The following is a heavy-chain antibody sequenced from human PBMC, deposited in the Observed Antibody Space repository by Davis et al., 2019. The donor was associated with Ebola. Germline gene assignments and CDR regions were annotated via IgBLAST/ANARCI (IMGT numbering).Heavy chain of an antibody. D-gene: IGHD4-17*01. CDR3: ARLVFSTVTTPRSYYYYYGMDV. J-gene: IGHJ6*04. V-gene: IGHV4-61*01. Sequence: SETLSLTCTVSGGSVSSGSYYWSWIRQPPGKGLEWIGYMYYSGSTNYNPSLKSRVTISVDTSKNQFSLKLSSVTAADTAVYYCARLVFSTVTTPRSYYYYYGMDVWGKGTTVTVSS. CDR1: GGSVSSGSYY. CDR2: MYYSGST.